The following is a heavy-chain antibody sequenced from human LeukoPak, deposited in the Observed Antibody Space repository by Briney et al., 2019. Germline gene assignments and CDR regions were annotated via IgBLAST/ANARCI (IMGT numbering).Heavy chain of an antibody. J-gene: IGHJ3*02. V-gene: IGHV3-23*01. Sequence: GGSLRLSCAASGFTFTDYAMGWVRQAPGQGLEWASTISASGSTTYYADSVRGRFTISRDNSKNTLYLQMNSLRAEDTAVYYCAREGDSQRSDAFDIWGQGTMVTVSS. CDR1: GFTFTDYA. CDR2: ISASGSTT. D-gene: IGHD3-16*01. CDR3: AREGDSQRSDAFDI.